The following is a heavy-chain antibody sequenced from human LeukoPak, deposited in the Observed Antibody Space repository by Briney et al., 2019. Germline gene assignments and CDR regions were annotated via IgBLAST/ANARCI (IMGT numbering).Heavy chain of an antibody. D-gene: IGHD6-19*01. CDR3: ATLTVASSFDY. V-gene: IGHV3-48*03. J-gene: IGHJ4*02. CDR1: GFAFSVYE. Sequence: PGGSLRLSCAASGFAFSVYEMYWVRQAPGKGLEWVSYISSSGGTRYYADSVKGRFTISRDNAKNSPYLQMNSLRAEDTAVYYCATLTVASSFDYWGQGTLVTVSS. CDR2: ISSSGGTR.